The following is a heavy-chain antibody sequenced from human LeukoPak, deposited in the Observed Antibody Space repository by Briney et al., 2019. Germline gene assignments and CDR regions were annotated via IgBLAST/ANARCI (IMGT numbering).Heavy chain of an antibody. CDR3: ARDRAGSSWSDNWFDP. Sequence: ASVKVSCKASGYTFTSYGISWVRQAPGQGLEWMGWISAYNGNTNYAQKLQGRVTMTTDTSASTAYMELRSLRSDDTAVYYCARDRAGSSWSDNWFDPWGQGTLVTASS. CDR2: ISAYNGNT. D-gene: IGHD6-13*01. CDR1: GYTFTSYG. J-gene: IGHJ5*02. V-gene: IGHV1-18*01.